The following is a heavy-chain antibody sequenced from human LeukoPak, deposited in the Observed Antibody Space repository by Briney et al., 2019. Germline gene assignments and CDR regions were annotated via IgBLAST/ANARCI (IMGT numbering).Heavy chain of an antibody. Sequence: SETLSLTCAVYGGSFSGYYWSWIRQPPGKGLEWIGEINHSGSTNYDPSLKSRVTISVDTSKNQFSLKLSSVTAADTAVYYCARGLRGGDTMIVVVIATLFDYWVQGTLVTVSS. V-gene: IGHV4-34*01. CDR2: INHSGST. J-gene: IGHJ4*02. CDR1: GGSFSGYY. CDR3: ARGLRGGDTMIVVVIATLFDY. D-gene: IGHD3-22*01.